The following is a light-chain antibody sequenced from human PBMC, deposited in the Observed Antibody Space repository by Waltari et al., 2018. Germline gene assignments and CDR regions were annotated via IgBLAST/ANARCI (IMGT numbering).Light chain of an antibody. CDR1: RSALYSSHNKNY. CDR2: WAS. Sequence: DIVMTQSPDSLAVALGERATINCKSGRSALYSSHNKNYLAWYQQKPGQPPKLLIYWASTRESGVPDRFSGSGSGTDFTLTISSLQAEDVAVYYCQQSYSTPPITFGQGTRLEIK. V-gene: IGKV4-1*01. J-gene: IGKJ5*01. CDR3: QQSYSTPPIT.